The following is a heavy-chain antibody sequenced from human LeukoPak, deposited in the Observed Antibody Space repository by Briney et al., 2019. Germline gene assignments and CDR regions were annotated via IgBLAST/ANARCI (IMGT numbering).Heavy chain of an antibody. Sequence: PGGSLRLSCAASGFTFSSYWKSWVRQAPGKGLEWVANIKQDGSEKYYVDSVKGRFTVSRDNAKNSLYLQMNSLRAEDTAVYYCARVYGVRGDSSGPAGYWGQGTLVTVSS. D-gene: IGHD3-22*01. CDR3: ARVYGVRGDSSGPAGY. CDR1: GFTFSSYW. J-gene: IGHJ4*02. V-gene: IGHV3-7*01. CDR2: IKQDGSEK.